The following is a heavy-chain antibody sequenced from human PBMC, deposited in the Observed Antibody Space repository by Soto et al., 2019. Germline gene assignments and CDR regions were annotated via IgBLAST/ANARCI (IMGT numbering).Heavy chain of an antibody. CDR1: GYTFTGYA. CDR3: ATVGATKDY. D-gene: IGHD1-26*01. J-gene: IGHJ4*02. Sequence: ASVKVSCKASGYTFTGYAMHWVRQAPGQGLEWMGWISAYNGNTNYAQKLQGRVTMTTDTSTSTAYMELRSLRSDDTAVYYCATVGATKDYWGQGTLVTVSS. V-gene: IGHV1-18*01. CDR2: ISAYNGNT.